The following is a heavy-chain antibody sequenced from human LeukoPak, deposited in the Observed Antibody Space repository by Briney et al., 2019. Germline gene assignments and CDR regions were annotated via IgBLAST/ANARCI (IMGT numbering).Heavy chain of an antibody. CDR1: GGSISSSSYY. J-gene: IGHJ4*02. D-gene: IGHD3-3*01. CDR2: IYYGGST. V-gene: IGHV4-39*01. Sequence: PSENLSLTCTVSGGSISSSSYYWGWIRQPPGKGLEWIGSIYYGGSTYYNPSLKSRVTISVDTSKNQFSLKLSSVTAADTAVYYCARRPPPDFWSGYFDYWGQGTLVTVSS. CDR3: ARRPPPDFWSGYFDY.